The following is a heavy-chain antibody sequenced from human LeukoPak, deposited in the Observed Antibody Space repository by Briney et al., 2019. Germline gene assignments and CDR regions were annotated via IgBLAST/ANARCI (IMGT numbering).Heavy chain of an antibody. V-gene: IGHV5-51*01. CDR1: GYSFASYW. CDR2: IYPDDSTT. Sequence: GESLKISCKGSGYSFASYWIGWVRQVPGKGLEWMGIIYPDDSTTRYSTSFQGDVTVSADNTTSTAYLRWSSLKTADTAMYYCARQNVEAPDDWGQGTLVTVSS. CDR3: ARQNVEAPDD. J-gene: IGHJ4*02. D-gene: IGHD1-1*01.